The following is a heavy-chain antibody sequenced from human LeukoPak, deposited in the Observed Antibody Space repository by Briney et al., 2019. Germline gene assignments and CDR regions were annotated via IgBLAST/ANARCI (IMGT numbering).Heavy chain of an antibody. J-gene: IGHJ1*01. Sequence: GGSLRLSCAASGFIFDDYGMTCVRQAPGKRLEWVSGITWNGGYTRYADSVKGRFTISRDNAKNSLYLQMNTLRAEDTALYYCAGTYYYDSSGFYPEFFQHWGQGTLVIISS. CDR2: ITWNGGYT. CDR1: GFIFDDYG. V-gene: IGHV3-20*04. CDR3: AGTYYYDSSGFYPEFFQH. D-gene: IGHD3-22*01.